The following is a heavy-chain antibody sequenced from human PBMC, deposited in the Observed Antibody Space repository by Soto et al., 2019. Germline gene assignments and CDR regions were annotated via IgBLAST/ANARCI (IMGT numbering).Heavy chain of an antibody. CDR3: AKGTDYDYFSGSDY. J-gene: IGHJ4*02. D-gene: IGHD5-12*01. CDR2: ISGGDYT. V-gene: IGHV3-23*01. Sequence: EVQLLESGGGLVQPGGSLRLSCAASGFTFSIYAMTWVRQAPGKGMEWVSAISGGDYTYYADSVRGRVTISRDNSNNSLYLQMNNLRANDTAVYYCAKGTDYDYFSGSDYWGQGTRVIVSS. CDR1: GFTFSIYA.